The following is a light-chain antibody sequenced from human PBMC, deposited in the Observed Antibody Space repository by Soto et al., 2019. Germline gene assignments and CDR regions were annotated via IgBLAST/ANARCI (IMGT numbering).Light chain of an antibody. CDR3: RAGEDPLNVGV. J-gene: IGLJ3*02. CDR1: TSKIGSNT. CDR2: SNN. Sequence: QSVLTQPPSASGTPGQTVTISCSGGTSKIGSNTINWYQHLPGMAPKLLIYSNNQRPSGVPDRFSGSKSGTSASLAISRLQFGDEADFYCRAGEDPLNVGVFGGGTKLPVL. V-gene: IGLV1-44*01.